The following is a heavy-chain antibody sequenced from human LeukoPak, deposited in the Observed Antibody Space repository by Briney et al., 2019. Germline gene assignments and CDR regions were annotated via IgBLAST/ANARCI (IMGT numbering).Heavy chain of an antibody. CDR2: INHSGST. J-gene: IGHJ5*02. CDR3: AVRGPWFDP. Sequence: SETLSLTCTVSGVSISSSNSYWGWIRQPPGKGLEWIGEINHSGSTNYNPSLKSRVTISVDTSKNQFSLKLSSVTAADTAVYYCAVRGPWFDPWGQGTLVTVSS. D-gene: IGHD3-16*01. CDR1: GVSISSSNSY. V-gene: IGHV4-39*07.